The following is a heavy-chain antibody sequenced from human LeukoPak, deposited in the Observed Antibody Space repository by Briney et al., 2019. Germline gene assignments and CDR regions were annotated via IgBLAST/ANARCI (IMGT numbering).Heavy chain of an antibody. CDR1: GFTFSSYW. CDR3: ATGRSCTTCYLPDY. Sequence: PGGSLRLSCAASGFTFSSYWMSWVRQAPGKGLERVANINQDGGEKHYVDSVKGRFTISRDNAKNSLYLQMNSLRAEDTAVYHCATGRSCTTCYLPDYWGQGTLVTVSS. D-gene: IGHD2-2*01. J-gene: IGHJ4*02. CDR2: INQDGGEK. V-gene: IGHV3-7*01.